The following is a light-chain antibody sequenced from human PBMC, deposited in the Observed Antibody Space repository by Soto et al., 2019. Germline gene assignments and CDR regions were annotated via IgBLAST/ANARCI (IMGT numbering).Light chain of an antibody. V-gene: IGKV3-15*01. CDR1: QSVSSN. CDR2: GAS. CDR3: QQYSFWWGT. Sequence: EIVMTQSPATLSVSPGERVTLSCRASQSVSSNLAWYQQKPGQAPRLLIYGASSRATGIPARFSGSGSGTEFTLTISSLQSEDCAVYYCQQYSFWWGTFGQGSKVEIQ. J-gene: IGKJ1*01.